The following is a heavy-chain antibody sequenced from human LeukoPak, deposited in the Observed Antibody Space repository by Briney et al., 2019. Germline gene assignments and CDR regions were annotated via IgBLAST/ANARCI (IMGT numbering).Heavy chain of an antibody. Sequence: PSETLSPTCTVSGGSISSSSYYWGWIRQPPGKGLEWIGSIYYSGSTYYNPSLKSRVTISVDTSKNQFSLKLSSVTAADTAVYYCARGAVVPAAFDYWGQGTLVTVSS. V-gene: IGHV4-39*01. J-gene: IGHJ4*02. D-gene: IGHD2-2*01. CDR2: IYYSGST. CDR1: GGSISSSSYY. CDR3: ARGAVVPAAFDY.